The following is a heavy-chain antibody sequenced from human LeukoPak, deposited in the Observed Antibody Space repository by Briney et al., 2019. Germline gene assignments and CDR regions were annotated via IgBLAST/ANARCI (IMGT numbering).Heavy chain of an antibody. J-gene: IGHJ4*02. CDR3: ARGPVVPAAIFGFDQGVIDY. V-gene: IGHV1-46*01. D-gene: IGHD2-2*01. Sequence: ASVKVSCKASGYTFTSYYMHWVRQAPGQGLEWMGIINPSGGSTSYAQKFQGRVTMTRDTSTSTVYMELSSLRSEDTAVYYCARGPVVPAAIFGFDQGVIDYWGQGTLVTVSS. CDR1: GYTFTSYY. CDR2: INPSGGST.